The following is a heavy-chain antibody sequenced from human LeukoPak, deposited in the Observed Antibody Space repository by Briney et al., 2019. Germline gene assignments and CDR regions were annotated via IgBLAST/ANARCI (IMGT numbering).Heavy chain of an antibody. D-gene: IGHD3-10*01. J-gene: IGHJ4*02. CDR1: GFTSSSYA. Sequence: GGSLRLSCAASGFTSSSYAMHWVRQAPGKGLEWVAVISYDGSNKYYADSVKGRFTISRDNSKNTLYLQMNSLRAEDTAVYYCARDPNGVDYWGQGTLVTVSS. CDR3: ARDPNGVDY. V-gene: IGHV3-30-3*01. CDR2: ISYDGSNK.